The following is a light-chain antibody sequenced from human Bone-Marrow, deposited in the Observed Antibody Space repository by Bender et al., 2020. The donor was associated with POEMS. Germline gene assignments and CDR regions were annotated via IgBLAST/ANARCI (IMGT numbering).Light chain of an antibody. V-gene: IGLV2-23*02. J-gene: IGLJ3*02. CDR3: CSYAGSSTWV. CDR1: TSDVGAYMY. CDR2: EVR. Sequence: QSALTQPASVSGSPGQSITISCTGTTSDVGAYMYVSWFQHHPGKAPKLLIYEVRKRPSGVSSRFSGSRSGNTASMTISGLQAEDEADYYCCSYAGSSTWVFGGGTRLAVL.